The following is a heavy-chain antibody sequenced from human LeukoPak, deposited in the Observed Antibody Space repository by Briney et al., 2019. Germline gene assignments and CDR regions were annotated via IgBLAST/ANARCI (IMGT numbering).Heavy chain of an antibody. Sequence: SVKVSCKASGGTFSSYAISWVRQAPGQGLEWMGGIIPIFGTANYAQKFQGRVTITADKSTSTAYMELSSLRSEDTAVYYYARLQEDTAMAYDYWGQGTLVTVSS. J-gene: IGHJ4*02. CDR3: ARLQEDTAMAYDY. V-gene: IGHV1-69*06. CDR1: GGTFSSYA. CDR2: IIPIFGTA. D-gene: IGHD5-18*01.